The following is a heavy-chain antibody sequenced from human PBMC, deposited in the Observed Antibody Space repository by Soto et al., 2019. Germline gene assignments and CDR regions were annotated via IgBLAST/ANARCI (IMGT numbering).Heavy chain of an antibody. CDR3: ARDSGSGSYYYYYYGMDV. D-gene: IGHD3-10*01. CDR2: IAVGSGNT. V-gene: IGHV1-58*01. CDR1: GFTFTSSA. Sequence: SVKVSCKASGFTFTSSAVQWVRQARGQRLEWIGWIAVGSGNTNYAQKFQERVTITRDMSTRTAYMELSSLRAEDTAVYYCARDSGSGSYYYYYYGMDVWGQGTTVTVSS. J-gene: IGHJ6*02.